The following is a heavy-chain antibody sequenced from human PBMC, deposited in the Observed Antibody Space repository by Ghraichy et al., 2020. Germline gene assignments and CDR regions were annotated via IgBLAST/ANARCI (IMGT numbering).Heavy chain of an antibody. D-gene: IGHD2-2*02. J-gene: IGHJ6*02. CDR2: ISYGGSET. V-gene: IGHV3-30*18. CDR3: AKDEGYCRTSSCYSGYHGMDV. Sequence: GESLNISCAASGLTFNSYGMHWVRQAPDKGLEWVATISYGGSETYYADSVRGRFTISRDNSRNTLNLQMNSLRVEDTAVYYCAKDEGYCRTSSCYSGYHGMDVWGQGTTVTVSS. CDR1: GLTFNSYG.